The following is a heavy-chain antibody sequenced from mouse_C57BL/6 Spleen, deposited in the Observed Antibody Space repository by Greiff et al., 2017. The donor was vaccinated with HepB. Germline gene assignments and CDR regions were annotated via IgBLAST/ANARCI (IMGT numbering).Heavy chain of an antibody. CDR1: GYTFTSYW. Sequence: QVQLQQPGAELVKPGASVKLSCKASGYTFTSYWMHWVKQRPGQGLEWIGMIHPNSGSTNYNEKFKSKATLTVDKSSSTDYMQLSSLTSENSAVYYCARERGAYYDYDGDYYAMDYWGQGTSVTVSS. D-gene: IGHD2-4*01. V-gene: IGHV1-64*01. J-gene: IGHJ4*01. CDR2: IHPNSGST. CDR3: ARERGAYYDYDGDYYAMDY.